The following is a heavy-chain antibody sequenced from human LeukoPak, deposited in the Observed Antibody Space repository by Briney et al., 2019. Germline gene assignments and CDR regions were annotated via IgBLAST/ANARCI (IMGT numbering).Heavy chain of an antibody. D-gene: IGHD2-2*01. J-gene: IGHJ4*02. CDR2: ITYNGSNK. V-gene: IGHV3-30*04. CDR3: ARGDVHIVVVPAAGY. CDR1: GFTFSSYD. Sequence: PGGSLRLSCGASGFTFSSYDMQWFRRPPAKGLEGGAVITYNGSNKYYADSVKGRFTISRDNSKNTLNLQMTGLRAEDTAVYYFARGDVHIVVVPAAGYWGQGTMVTVSS.